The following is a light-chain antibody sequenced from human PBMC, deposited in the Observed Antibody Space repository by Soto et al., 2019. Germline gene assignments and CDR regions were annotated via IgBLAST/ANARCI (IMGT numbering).Light chain of an antibody. CDR3: QQYDNWPLT. CDR2: GAS. CDR1: QGVYSS. J-gene: IGKJ4*01. Sequence: IAMTQSPATRSVSPGERATLSCRASQGVYSSLAWYQQKPGQAPRLLIFGASTRATGIPARFSGSGSGTDFTLTISSLQSEDFGVYFCQQYDNWPLTFGGRTKVDIK. V-gene: IGKV3D-15*01.